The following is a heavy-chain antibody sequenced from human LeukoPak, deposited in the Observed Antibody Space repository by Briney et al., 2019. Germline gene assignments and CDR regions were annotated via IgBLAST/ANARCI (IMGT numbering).Heavy chain of an antibody. CDR1: GFTFSSYA. J-gene: IGHJ4*02. CDR3: ARDSGWSFDY. Sequence: PGGSLRLSCAASGFTFSSYAMTWVRQAPGKGLEWVSSISGTGGSTFYADSVKGRFTISRDNSKNTLYLQMNSLRAEDTAVFYCARDSGWSFDYWGQGTPVTVSS. D-gene: IGHD2-15*01. CDR2: ISGTGGST. V-gene: IGHV3-23*01.